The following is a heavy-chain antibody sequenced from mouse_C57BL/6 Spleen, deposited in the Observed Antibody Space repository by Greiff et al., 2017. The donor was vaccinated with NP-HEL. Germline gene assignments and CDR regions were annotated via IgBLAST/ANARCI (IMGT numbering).Heavy chain of an antibody. CDR3: TRVSGNYLFDY. Sequence: QLKQSGAELVRPGASVTLSCKASGYTFTDYEMHWVKQTPVHGLEWIGAIDPETGGTAYNQKFKGKAILTADKSSSTAYMELRSLTSEDSAVYYCTRVSGNYLFDYWGQGTTLTVSS. CDR1: GYTFTDYE. D-gene: IGHD2-1*01. V-gene: IGHV1-15*01. J-gene: IGHJ2*01. CDR2: IDPETGGT.